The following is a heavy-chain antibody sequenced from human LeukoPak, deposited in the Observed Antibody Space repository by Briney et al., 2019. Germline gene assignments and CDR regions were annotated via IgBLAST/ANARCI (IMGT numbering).Heavy chain of an antibody. V-gene: IGHV3-30*07. D-gene: IGHD2-8*02. CDR2: IAYEGGEK. CDR1: GSTFSGHL. CDR3: AKDRGLGLPTGDPS. Sequence: GGSLRLSCAASGSTFSGHLLHWVRQAPGKGLEWVAGIAYEGGEKYYADSVSGRFTISRDNSKNTLYLQMNSLRAEDTAVYYCAKDRGLGLPTGDPSWGQGTLVTVSS. J-gene: IGHJ5*02.